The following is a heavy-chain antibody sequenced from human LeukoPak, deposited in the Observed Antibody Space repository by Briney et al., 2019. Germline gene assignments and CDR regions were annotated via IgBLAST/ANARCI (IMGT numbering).Heavy chain of an antibody. CDR1: GWSFSGYY. CDR3: ARGGPRTTVTTPFFDY. CDR2: INHSGST. Sequence: SETLSLSCAVYGWSFSGYYWSWIRQPPGKGLEWIGEINHSGSTNYNPSLKSRVTISVDTSKNQFSLKLSSVTAADTAVYYCARGGPRTTVTTPFFDYWGQGTLVTVSS. D-gene: IGHD4-17*01. V-gene: IGHV4-34*01. J-gene: IGHJ4*02.